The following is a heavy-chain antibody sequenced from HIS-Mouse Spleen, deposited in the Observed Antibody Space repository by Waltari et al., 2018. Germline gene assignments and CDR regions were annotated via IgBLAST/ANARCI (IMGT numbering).Heavy chain of an antibody. V-gene: IGHV3-9*01. J-gene: IGHJ4*02. CDR2: ISWNSGSI. D-gene: IGHD6-6*01. CDR1: GFTFDDYA. CDR3: VKDMRYSSSYFDY. Sequence: EVQLVESGGGLVQPGRSLRLSCAASGFTFDDYAMHWFRQAPGKGLEWVSGISWNSGSIGYADSVKGRFTISRDNAKNSLYLQMNSLRAEDTALYYCVKDMRYSSSYFDYWGQGTLVTVSS.